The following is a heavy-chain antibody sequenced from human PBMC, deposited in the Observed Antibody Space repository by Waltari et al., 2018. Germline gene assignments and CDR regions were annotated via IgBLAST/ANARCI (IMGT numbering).Heavy chain of an antibody. J-gene: IGHJ2*01. CDR1: GFSFSSHW. V-gene: IGHV3-74*01. CDR3: ARILTTVYWYFDL. Sequence: EVQLVESGGGLVRPGGSLRLSCAASGFSFSSHWMHWVRQVQGKGPVWVTRISSYGGSTSYADSVRDRFTISRDNTKNTLHLQMNSLRAEDTAVYYCARILTTVYWYFDLWGRGTLVTVSS. D-gene: IGHD4-17*01. CDR2: ISSYGGST.